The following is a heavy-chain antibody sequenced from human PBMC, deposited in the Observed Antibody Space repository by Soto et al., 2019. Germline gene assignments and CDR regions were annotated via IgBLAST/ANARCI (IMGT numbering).Heavy chain of an antibody. CDR3: ARVSSRYQLLDAFDI. CDR1: GYTFTSYG. J-gene: IGHJ3*02. V-gene: IGHV1-18*04. D-gene: IGHD2-2*01. CDR2: ISAYNGNT. Sequence: QVQLVQSGAEVKKPGASVKVSCKASGYTFTSYGISWVRQAPGQGLEWMGWISAYNGNTNYAQKFQGRVTITADKSTSTAYMELSSLRSEDTAVYYCARVSSRYQLLDAFDIWGQGTMVTVSS.